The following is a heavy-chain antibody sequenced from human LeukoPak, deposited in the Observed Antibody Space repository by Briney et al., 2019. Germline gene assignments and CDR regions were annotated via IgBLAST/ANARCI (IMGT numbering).Heavy chain of an antibody. J-gene: IGHJ6*04. CDR3: TRGRPVSKGV. Sequence: GRSLRLSCTASGFTFGDYDMSWFRQAPGKGLEWVGFIRSKAYGGTTEYAASVKGRFTISRDDSKSIAYLQMNSLKTEDTAVYYCTRGRPVSKGVRGKGTTVTVSS. D-gene: IGHD3-3*02. CDR2: IRSKAYGGTT. CDR1: GFTFGDYD. V-gene: IGHV3-49*03.